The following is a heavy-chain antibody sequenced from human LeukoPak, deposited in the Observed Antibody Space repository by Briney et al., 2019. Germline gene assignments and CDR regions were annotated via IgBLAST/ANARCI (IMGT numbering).Heavy chain of an antibody. V-gene: IGHV4-61*02. CDR3: AREDFNWFDP. CDR1: GGSISSGSYY. D-gene: IGHD3-3*01. Sequence: SETLSLTCTVSGGSISSGSYYWSWIRQPAGKGLEWIGRIYTSGSTNYNPSLKSRVTISVDTSKNQFSLKLSSVTAADTAVYYCAREDFNWFDPWGQGTLVTVSS. J-gene: IGHJ5*02. CDR2: IYTSGST.